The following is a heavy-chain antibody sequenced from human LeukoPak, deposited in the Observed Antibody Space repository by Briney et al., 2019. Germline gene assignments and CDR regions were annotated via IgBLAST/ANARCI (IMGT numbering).Heavy chain of an antibody. V-gene: IGHV3-23*01. CDR2: IRGSGASTNYA. CDR3: ARDLYPRRGNFDY. CDR1: GFTFSTYA. J-gene: IGHJ4*02. Sequence: GGSLRLSCAASGFTFSTYAMSWVRQAPGKGLEWVSAIRGSGASTNYADSADSVKGRFTISRDNSKNMLYLQMNSLRAEDTAVYYCARDLYPRRGNFDYWGQGTLVIVSS. D-gene: IGHD2-2*01.